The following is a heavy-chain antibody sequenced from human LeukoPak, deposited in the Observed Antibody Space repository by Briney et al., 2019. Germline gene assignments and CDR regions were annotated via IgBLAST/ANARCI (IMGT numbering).Heavy chain of an antibody. CDR3: ARTYDFWSGYYTGFQGFDY. CDR2: ISWNSGSI. D-gene: IGHD3-3*01. CDR1: GFTFDDYA. J-gene: IGHJ4*02. Sequence: GRSLRLSCAASGFTFDDYAMHWVRQAPGKGLEWVSGISWNSGSIGYADSVKGRFTISRDNAKNSLYLQMNSLRAEDTAVYYCARTYDFWSGYYTGFQGFDYWGQGTLVTVSS. V-gene: IGHV3-9*01.